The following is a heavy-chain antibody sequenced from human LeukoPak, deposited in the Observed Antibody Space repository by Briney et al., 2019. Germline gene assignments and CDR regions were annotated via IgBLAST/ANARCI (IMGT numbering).Heavy chain of an antibody. CDR3: ARDGGGYGGNSDAFDI. D-gene: IGHD4-23*01. V-gene: IGHV1-69*05. CDR1: GGTFSSYA. Sequence: ASVKVPCKASGGTFSSYAINWVRQAPGQGLEWMGGIIPIFGTANYAQKFQGRVTITTDESTSTAYMELSSLRSEDTAVYYCARDGGGYGGNSDAFDIWGQGTMVTVSS. CDR2: IIPIFGTA. J-gene: IGHJ3*02.